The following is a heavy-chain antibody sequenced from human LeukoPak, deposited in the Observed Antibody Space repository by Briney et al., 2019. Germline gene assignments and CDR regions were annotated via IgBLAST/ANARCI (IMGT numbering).Heavy chain of an antibody. Sequence: PGRSLRLSCAASGFTFDDYAMHWVRHAPGKGLEWVSGISWNSGSIGYADSVKGRFTISRDNAKNSLYLQMNSLRAEDTALYYCAKDRLSGLSNWFDPWGQGTLVTVSS. J-gene: IGHJ5*02. D-gene: IGHD6-19*01. CDR3: AKDRLSGLSNWFDP. CDR1: GFTFDDYA. CDR2: ISWNSGSI. V-gene: IGHV3-9*01.